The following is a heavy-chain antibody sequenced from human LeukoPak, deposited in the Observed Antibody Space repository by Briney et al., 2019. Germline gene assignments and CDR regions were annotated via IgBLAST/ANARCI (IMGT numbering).Heavy chain of an antibody. CDR2: ISSGTSYI. CDR1: GFTFNTYT. Sequence: GGSLRLSCAASGFTFNTYTMNWVRQAPGKGLEWVSSISSGTSYIYYADSVKGRFTISRDNAKNSLYLQMNSLRVEDTALYYCARRAPSHDFDDWGQGTLVTVSS. J-gene: IGHJ4*02. V-gene: IGHV3-21*01. CDR3: ARRAPSHDFDD.